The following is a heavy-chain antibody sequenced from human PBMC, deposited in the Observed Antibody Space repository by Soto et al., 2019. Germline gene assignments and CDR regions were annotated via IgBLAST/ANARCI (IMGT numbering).Heavy chain of an antibody. J-gene: IGHJ3*01. CDR1: GFTFSTFY. CDR2: LSSESTFI. V-gene: IGHV3-11*06. Sequence: QVQLVESGGGLVRPGGSLRLSCAASGFTFSTFYMNWVRQAPGKGLEWVSVLSSESTFIGYSDSVKGRFTISRDNSKKSLFMQMDSLRVEDTAVYYCARVRSGTYNAFDLWGQGTVVTVSS. D-gene: IGHD1-26*01. CDR3: ARVRSGTYNAFDL.